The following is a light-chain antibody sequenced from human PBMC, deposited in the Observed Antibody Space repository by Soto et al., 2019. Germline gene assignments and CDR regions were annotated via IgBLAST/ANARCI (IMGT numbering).Light chain of an antibody. J-gene: IGKJ1*01. V-gene: IGKV3-20*01. CDR3: QQSGS. Sequence: EIVLTQSPGTLSLSPGERATLSCRASQSVSSSYLAWYQQKPGQAPRLLIYGASSRATGIPDRFSGNGSGTDFTLTISRLEPEDFAVYYCQQSGSFGQGTKVEIK. CDR2: GAS. CDR1: QSVSSSY.